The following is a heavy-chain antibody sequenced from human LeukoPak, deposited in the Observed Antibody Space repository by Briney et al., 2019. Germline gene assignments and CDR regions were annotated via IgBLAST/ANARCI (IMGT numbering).Heavy chain of an antibody. Sequence: GGSLRPSCAASGLTFRTYTMHWVRQAPGKGLEWVTVISYDGSKQYYADSVKGRFTISRDNSKNTLYLQMNNLRTEDTAMYYCATGGTGAFDIWGQGTMVTVSS. CDR2: ISYDGSKQ. CDR3: ATGGTGAFDI. CDR1: GLTFRTYT. V-gene: IGHV3-30-3*01. D-gene: IGHD1-14*01. J-gene: IGHJ3*02.